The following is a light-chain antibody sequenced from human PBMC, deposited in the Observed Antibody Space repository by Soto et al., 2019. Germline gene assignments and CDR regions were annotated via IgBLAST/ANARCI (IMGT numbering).Light chain of an antibody. CDR3: QSYDSSLCV. J-gene: IGLJ3*02. Sequence: QSVLTQPPSVSGAPGQTVTISCTGSSSNIGAGYDVHWYQQLPGTAPKLLIYGNSNRPSGVPDRFSGSKSGTSASLAITGLQAEDEADYYCQSYDSSLCVFGGGTKVTVL. CDR2: GNS. V-gene: IGLV1-40*01. CDR1: SSNIGAGYD.